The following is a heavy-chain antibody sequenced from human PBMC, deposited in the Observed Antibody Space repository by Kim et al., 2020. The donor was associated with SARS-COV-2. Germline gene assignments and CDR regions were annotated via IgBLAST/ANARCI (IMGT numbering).Heavy chain of an antibody. V-gene: IGHV3-21*01. J-gene: IGHJ4*02. CDR3: ARAYSSGWASFDY. D-gene: IGHD6-19*01. Sequence: SAGSVQGRFPLSRDHAKNSLSLQLNRLRAEETAVYYCARAYSSGWASFDYWGQGTLVTVSS.